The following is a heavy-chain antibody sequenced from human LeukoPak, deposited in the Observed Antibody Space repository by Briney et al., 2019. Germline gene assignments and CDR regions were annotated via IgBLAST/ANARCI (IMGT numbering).Heavy chain of an antibody. CDR2: INPNSGGT. V-gene: IGHV1-2*02. J-gene: IGHJ3*02. Sequence: ASVKVSCKASGYTFTGYYMHWVRQAPGQGLEWMGWINPNSGGTNYAQKFQGRVTMTRDTSISTAYMELSRLRSDDTAVYYCAREATSGYSGYADAFDIWGQGTMVTVSS. CDR1: GYTFTGYY. CDR3: AREATSGYSGYADAFDI. D-gene: IGHD5-12*01.